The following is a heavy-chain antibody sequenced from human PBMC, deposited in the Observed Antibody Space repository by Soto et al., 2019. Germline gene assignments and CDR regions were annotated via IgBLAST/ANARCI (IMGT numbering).Heavy chain of an antibody. CDR3: ARVWGYYFDY. V-gene: IGHV4-59*01. J-gene: IGHJ4*02. CDR2: IYHSGST. D-gene: IGHD2-21*01. CDR1: GGSITNYY. Sequence: SETLSLTCTVSGGSITNYYYSWVRQPPGKGLEWIGEIYHSGSTNYNPSLKSRVTISVDTSKNQFSLKLSSVTAADTAVYYCARVWGYYFDYWGQGTLVT.